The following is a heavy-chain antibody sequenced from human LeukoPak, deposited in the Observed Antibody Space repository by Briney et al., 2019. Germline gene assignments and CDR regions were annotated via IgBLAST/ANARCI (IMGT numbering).Heavy chain of an antibody. J-gene: IGHJ4*02. CDR2: IKRDGSEK. V-gene: IGHV3-7*01. Sequence: GGSLRLSCVASGFTFSTYWMSWVRQAPGKGLEWVANIKRDGSEKYYVDSVKGRFTISRDNAKNTLYLQMNSLRAEDTAVYYCARYYYGSGSYHTFDYWGQGTLVTVSS. D-gene: IGHD3-10*01. CDR1: GFTFSTYW. CDR3: ARYYYGSGSYHTFDY.